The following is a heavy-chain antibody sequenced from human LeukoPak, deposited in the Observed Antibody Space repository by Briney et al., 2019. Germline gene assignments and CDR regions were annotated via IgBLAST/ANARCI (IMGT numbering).Heavy chain of an antibody. CDR3: ASPSDSSGWYQHPLDY. J-gene: IGHJ4*02. Sequence: TSETLSLTCTVSGGSISSSSYYWGWIRQPPGKGLEWIGSIYYSGSTYYNPSLKSRVTISVDTSKNQFSLKLSSVTAADTAVYYCASPSDSSGWYQHPLDYWGQGTLVTVSS. CDR2: IYYSGST. D-gene: IGHD6-19*01. V-gene: IGHV4-39*07. CDR1: GGSISSSSYY.